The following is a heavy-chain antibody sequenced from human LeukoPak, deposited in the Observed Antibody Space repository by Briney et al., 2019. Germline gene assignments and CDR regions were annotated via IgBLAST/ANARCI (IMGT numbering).Heavy chain of an antibody. CDR2: IYYSGST. CDR1: GGSISSYY. CDR3: ARESVYGADY. Sequence: SETLSLTCTVSGGSISSYYWSWIRQPPGKGLEWIGYIYYSGSTNYNPSLKSRVIISVDTSKNQFSLKLSSVTAADTAVYYWARESVYGADYWGQGTLVTVSS. D-gene: IGHD2-8*01. J-gene: IGHJ4*02. V-gene: IGHV4-59*01.